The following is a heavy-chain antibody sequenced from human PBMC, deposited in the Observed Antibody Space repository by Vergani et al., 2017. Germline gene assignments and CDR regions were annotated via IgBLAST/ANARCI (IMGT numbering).Heavy chain of an antibody. CDR2: IYKSGST. J-gene: IGHJ4*02. CDR1: GGSISSGGYS. CDR3: ARTGNYGDYYFDY. V-gene: IGHV4-30-2*01. D-gene: IGHD4-17*01. Sequence: QLQLQESGSGLVKPSQTLSLTCAVSGGSISSGGYSWSWIRQPPGKGLEWIGYIYKSGSTYYNPSLKSRVTIAVDRSKNQFSLKLSSVTAADTAVYYWARTGNYGDYYFDYWGQGTLVTVSS.